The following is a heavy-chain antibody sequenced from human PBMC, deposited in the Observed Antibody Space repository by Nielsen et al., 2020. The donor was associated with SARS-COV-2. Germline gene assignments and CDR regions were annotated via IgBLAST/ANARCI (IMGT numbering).Heavy chain of an antibody. Sequence: ASVKVSCKASGYTFTGYYMHWVRQAPGQGLEWMGRINPNSGGTNYAQKFQGRVTMTRDTSISTAYMELSRLRSDDTAVYYCARGYCSSTSCYAYYYYYYGMDVWGQGTTVTVSS. CDR1: GYTFTGYY. CDR2: INPNSGGT. D-gene: IGHD2-2*01. V-gene: IGHV1-2*06. J-gene: IGHJ6*02. CDR3: ARGYCSSTSCYAYYYYYYGMDV.